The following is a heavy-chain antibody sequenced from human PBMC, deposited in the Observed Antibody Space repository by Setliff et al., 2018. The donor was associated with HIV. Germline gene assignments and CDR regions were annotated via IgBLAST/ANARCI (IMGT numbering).Heavy chain of an antibody. CDR3: AGDARLSGSYYGMDV. CDR1: GGSISSGSYY. D-gene: IGHD1-26*01. V-gene: IGHV4-61*02. CDR2: IYTSGST. Sequence: SETLSLTCTVSGGSISSGSYYWSWIRQPAGNGLEWIGRIYTSGSTNYNPSLKSRVTISVDTSKNQFSLKLSSVTAADTAVYYCAGDARLSGSYYGMDVWGQGTTVTVSS. J-gene: IGHJ6*02.